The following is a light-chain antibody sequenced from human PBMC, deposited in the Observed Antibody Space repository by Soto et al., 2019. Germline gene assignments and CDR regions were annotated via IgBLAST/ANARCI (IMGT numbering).Light chain of an antibody. CDR1: SSDVGTYDL. J-gene: IGLJ1*01. Sequence: QSALTQPASVSGSPGQSVTISCTGSSSDVGTYDLVSWYQQHPGKAPKILIYEGTKRPSGVSNRFSGSKSDNTASLTISGLQTEDEADYYCSSFSRSSTPYVFGTGTKLTVL. CDR2: EGT. V-gene: IGLV2-14*02. CDR3: SSFSRSSTPYV.